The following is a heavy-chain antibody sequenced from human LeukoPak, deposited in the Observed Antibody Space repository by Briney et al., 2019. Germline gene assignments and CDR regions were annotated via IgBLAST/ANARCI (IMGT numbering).Heavy chain of an antibody. CDR2: IWYDGSNK. D-gene: IGHD2-21*02. Sequence: GGSLRLSCAASGFTFSSYGMHWVRQAPGKGLEWVAVIWYDGSNKYYADSVKGRFTISRDSSKNTLYLQMNSLRAEDTAVYYCARDLPHNCGGDCPWVYWGQGTLVTVSS. CDR1: GFTFSSYG. CDR3: ARDLPHNCGGDCPWVY. V-gene: IGHV3-33*01. J-gene: IGHJ4*02.